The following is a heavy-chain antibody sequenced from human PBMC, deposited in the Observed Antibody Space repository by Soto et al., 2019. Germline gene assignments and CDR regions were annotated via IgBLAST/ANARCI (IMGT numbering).Heavy chain of an antibody. CDR3: ARGTTALPY. CDR1: GGSFSGYY. CDR2: INHSGST. D-gene: IGHD4-4*01. V-gene: IGHV4-34*01. Sequence: PSETLSLTCAVYGGSFSGYYWSWIRQPPGKGLEWIGEINHSGSTNYNPSLKSRVTISVDTSKNQFSLKLSSVTAADTAVYYCARGTTALPYWGQGTLVTVSS. J-gene: IGHJ4*02.